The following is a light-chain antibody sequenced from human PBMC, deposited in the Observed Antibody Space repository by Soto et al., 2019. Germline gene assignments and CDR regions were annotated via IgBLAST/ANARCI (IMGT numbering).Light chain of an antibody. CDR1: RAVSSY. CDR3: QLRSSWPP. CDR2: DAS. Sequence: EIVLTQSPATLSLSPGERATLSFRASRAVSSYIAWYQHKPGQAPRLLIYDASNRAPGIPTRFRGSGSGTDFTLTITSLEPEDSAVYYCQLRSSWPPFGGGTKVDIK. V-gene: IGKV3-11*01. J-gene: IGKJ4*01.